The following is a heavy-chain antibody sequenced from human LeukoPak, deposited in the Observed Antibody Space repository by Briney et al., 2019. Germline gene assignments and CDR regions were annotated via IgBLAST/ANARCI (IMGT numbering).Heavy chain of an antibody. J-gene: IGHJ4*02. V-gene: IGHV3-30*18. CDR1: GFTFSSYG. D-gene: IGHD2-15*01. CDR2: ISYDGSNK. CDR3: AKDVCGSCYSVDY. Sequence: GSLRLSCAASGFTFSSYGMHWVRQAPGKGLEWVAVISYDGSNKYYADSVKGRFTISRDNSKNTLYLQMNSLRAEDTAVYYCAKDVCGSCYSVDYWGQGTLVTVSS.